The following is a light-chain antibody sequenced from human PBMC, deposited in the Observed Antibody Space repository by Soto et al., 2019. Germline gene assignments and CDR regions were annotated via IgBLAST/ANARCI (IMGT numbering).Light chain of an antibody. V-gene: IGKV1-5*01. CDR3: QQYDAYSPKT. Sequence: DIQMTQSPATLSASVGERFSSTCRASQIIYNWLAWYQQKPGKAPKLLIYDSSTLEPGVPSRFRGSGSGTEFTLTIKCLHSDDFATYYCQQYDAYSPKTFGVGTKVDIK. CDR2: DSS. J-gene: IGKJ4*01. CDR1: QIIYNW.